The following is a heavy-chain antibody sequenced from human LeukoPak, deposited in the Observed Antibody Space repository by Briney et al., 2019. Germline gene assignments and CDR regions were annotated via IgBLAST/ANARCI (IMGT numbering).Heavy chain of an antibody. CDR1: GGSFSGYY. V-gene: IGHV4-34*01. CDR3: ASFYCSGGSCYQYFSYYYMDV. CDR2: INHSENT. Sequence: PSETLSLTCAVYGGSFSGYYWSWIRQPPGKGLEWIGEINHSENTNYNPSLKSRVAISVDTSKNQFSLKLNSVTAADTAVYYCASFYCSGGSCYQYFSYYYMDVWGKGTTVTISS. D-gene: IGHD2-15*01. J-gene: IGHJ6*03.